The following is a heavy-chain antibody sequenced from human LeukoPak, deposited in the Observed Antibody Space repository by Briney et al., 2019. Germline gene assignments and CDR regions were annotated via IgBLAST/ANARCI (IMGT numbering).Heavy chain of an antibody. Sequence: GGSLRLSCAVSRFAFSNYGMSWVRQAPGKGLEWVSVIYSGGSTYYADSVKGRFTISRDNSKNTLYLQMNSLRAEDTAVYYCARGPSTIRKSLDYWGQGTLVTVSS. CDR2: IYSGGST. J-gene: IGHJ4*02. D-gene: IGHD1-26*01. V-gene: IGHV3-53*01. CDR3: ARGPSTIRKSLDY. CDR1: RFAFSNYG.